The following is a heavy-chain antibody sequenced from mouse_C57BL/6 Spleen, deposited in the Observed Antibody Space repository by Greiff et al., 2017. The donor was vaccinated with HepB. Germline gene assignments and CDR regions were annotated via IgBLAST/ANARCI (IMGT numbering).Heavy chain of an antibody. J-gene: IGHJ2*01. D-gene: IGHD2-5*01. CDR3: ARDSNYFDFDY. Sequence: DVKLVESGGDLVKPGGSLKLSCAASGFTFSSYGMSWVRQTPDKRLEWVATISSGGSYTYYPDSVKGRFTISRDNAKNTLYLQMSSLKSEDTAMYYCARDSNYFDFDYWGQGTTLTVSS. V-gene: IGHV5-6*02. CDR2: ISSGGSYT. CDR1: GFTFSSYG.